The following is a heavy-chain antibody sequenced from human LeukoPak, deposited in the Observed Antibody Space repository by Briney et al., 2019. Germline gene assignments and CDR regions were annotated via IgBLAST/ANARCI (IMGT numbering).Heavy chain of an antibody. CDR2: IKTDGSST. J-gene: IGHJ4*02. CDR3: ARFRSSAPGSSWYLDY. Sequence: GGSLRLSCAASGFTFSSYWMHWVRQVPGKGLMWVSRIKTDGSSTSYADSVKGRFTISRDNAKNSLYLQMNSLRAEDTAVYYCARFRSSAPGSSWYLDYWGQGTLVTVSS. V-gene: IGHV3-74*01. D-gene: IGHD6-13*01. CDR1: GFTFSSYW.